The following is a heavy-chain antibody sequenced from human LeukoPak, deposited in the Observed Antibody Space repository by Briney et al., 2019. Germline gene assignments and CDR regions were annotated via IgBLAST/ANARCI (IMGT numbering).Heavy chain of an antibody. J-gene: IGHJ3*02. V-gene: IGHV3-7*01. D-gene: IGHD1-26*01. CDR3: ARVAGGNYLDAFDI. CDR1: GFTFSSCW. CDR2: IKRDGSEI. Sequence: GGSLRLSCAASGFTFSSCWMTWVRQAPGKGLEWVANIKRDGSEIYYVDSVKGRFTISRDNAKNSLDLQMNSLRVEDTALYYCARVAGGNYLDAFDIWGQGTMVTVSS.